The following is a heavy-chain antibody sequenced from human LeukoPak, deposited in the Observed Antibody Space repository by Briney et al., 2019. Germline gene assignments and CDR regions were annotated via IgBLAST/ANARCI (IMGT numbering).Heavy chain of an antibody. CDR2: IYHTGST. CDR1: NDSLRSYY. CDR3: ARVSNFDFISESFPYWYSDL. Sequence: SETLSLTCTVSNDSLRSYYWSWIRQPPGKGLEWIGYIYHTGSTNYHPSLKSRVSFSIDTSKNQFSLRLSSVTAADTAVYYCARVSNFDFISESFPYWYSDLWGRGTLVIVSS. J-gene: IGHJ2*01. V-gene: IGHV4-59*01. D-gene: IGHD3-16*01.